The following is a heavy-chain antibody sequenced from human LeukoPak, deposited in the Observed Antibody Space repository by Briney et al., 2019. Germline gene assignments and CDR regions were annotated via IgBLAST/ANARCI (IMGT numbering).Heavy chain of an antibody. V-gene: IGHV4-31*03. CDR1: GGSISRGGYY. Sequence: PSQTLSLTCTVSGGSISRGGYYWSWIRQHPGKGLEWIGYIYYSGSTYYNPSLKSRVTISVDTSKNQFSLKLSSVTAADTAVYYCARELSGSQTFDYWGQGTLVTVSS. CDR2: IYYSGST. CDR3: ARELSGSQTFDY. D-gene: IGHD3-10*01. J-gene: IGHJ4*02.